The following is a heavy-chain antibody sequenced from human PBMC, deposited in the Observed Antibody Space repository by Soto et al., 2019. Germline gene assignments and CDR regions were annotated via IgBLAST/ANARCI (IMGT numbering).Heavy chain of an antibody. CDR1: GGTFSSYA. CDR2: IIPIFGTA. V-gene: IGHV1-69*01. CDR3: ARDHPVVSAAIPHYYYYGMDV. D-gene: IGHD2-2*01. J-gene: IGHJ6*02. Sequence: QVQLVQSGAEVKKPGSSVKVSCKASGGTFSSYAISWVRQAPGQGLEWMGGIIPIFGTANYAQKFQGRVTITADESTSTAYMELSSLRSEDTAVYYCARDHPVVSAAIPHYYYYGMDVWGQGTTVTVSS.